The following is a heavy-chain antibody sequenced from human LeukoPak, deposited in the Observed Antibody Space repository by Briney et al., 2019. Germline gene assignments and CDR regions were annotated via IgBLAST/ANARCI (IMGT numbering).Heavy chain of an antibody. J-gene: IGHJ4*02. CDR1: GYSFTSYW. V-gene: IGHV5-51*01. CDR3: ARHPYCSSTRCYWNLDY. D-gene: IGHD2-2*01. CDR2: IYPGDSDT. Sequence: GESLKISCQGSGYSFTSYWIGWVRQMPGKGLEWMGIIYPGDSDTRYRPSFQGQVAISADKSISTAYLQWSSLKASDTAMYYCARHPYCSSTRCYWNLDYWGQGTLVTVSS.